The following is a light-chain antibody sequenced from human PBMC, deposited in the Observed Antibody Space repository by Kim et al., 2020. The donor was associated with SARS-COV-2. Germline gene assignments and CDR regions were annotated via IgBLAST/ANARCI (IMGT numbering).Light chain of an antibody. CDR3: SSYAGSNNGV. CDR2: DVT. CDR1: SSDIASYDY. Sequence: QSVTISCTGSSSDIASYDYVSWYQQYPDKAPKLIIYDVTKRPSGVPDRFSGSKSANTASLTVSGLQAEDEADYYCSSYAGSNNGVFGGGTQLTVL. J-gene: IGLJ2*01. V-gene: IGLV2-8*01.